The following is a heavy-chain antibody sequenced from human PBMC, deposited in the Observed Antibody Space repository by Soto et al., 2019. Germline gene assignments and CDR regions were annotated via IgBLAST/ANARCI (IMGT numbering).Heavy chain of an antibody. V-gene: IGHV3-30*03. J-gene: IGHJ4*02. Sequence: QVQLVESGGGVVQPGRSLRLSCAASGFTFRSYGMHWVRQAPGKGLEWVAVISYDGSNKYYADSVKGRFTISRYNSKKYLHLQMNSLRDEDTDVYSSACWIGYFDFDYWGQGTLVTVSS. D-gene: IGHD3-9*01. CDR3: ACWIGYFDFDY. CDR1: GFTFRSYG. CDR2: ISYDGSNK.